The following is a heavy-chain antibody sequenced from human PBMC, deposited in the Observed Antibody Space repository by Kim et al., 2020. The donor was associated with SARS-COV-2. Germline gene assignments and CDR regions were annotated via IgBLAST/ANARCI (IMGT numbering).Heavy chain of an antibody. CDR2: IYHSGST. V-gene: IGHV4-4*02. D-gene: IGHD2-2*02. Sequence: SETLSLTCAVSGGSISSSNWWSWVRQPPGKGLEWIGXIYHSGSTNYNPSLKSRVPISVXQHKNXFSLXLSSVXAADTXVYYCARDQXAYTWXITPGRRYXXYWXXXTLXXVS. J-gene: IGHJ4*01. CDR3: ARDQXAYTWXITPGRRYXXY. CDR1: GGSISSSNW.